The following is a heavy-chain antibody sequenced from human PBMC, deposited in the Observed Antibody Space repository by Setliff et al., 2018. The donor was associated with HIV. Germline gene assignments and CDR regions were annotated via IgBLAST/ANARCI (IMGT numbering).Heavy chain of an antibody. CDR2: IYYSGST. CDR1: GDSTSSSSSY. D-gene: IGHD3-16*01. Sequence: PSETLSLTCTVSGDSTSSSSSYWGWIRQPPGKGLEWIGSIYYSGSTYYNPSLKSRVTISIDTSKNQFSLQLTSVTAADTAVYYCVNPSGAMGDFDSWGQGTLVTVSS. J-gene: IGHJ4*02. V-gene: IGHV4-39*01. CDR3: VNPSGAMGDFDS.